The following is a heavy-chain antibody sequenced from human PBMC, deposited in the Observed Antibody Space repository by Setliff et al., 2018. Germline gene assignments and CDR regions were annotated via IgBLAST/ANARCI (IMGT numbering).Heavy chain of an antibody. D-gene: IGHD6-6*01. CDR1: GFTFSSYA. Sequence: LRLSCAASGFTFSSYAMSWVRQAPGKGLEWVSAISRSGGSTYYADSVKGRFTISRDNSKNTLYLQMNSLRAEDTAVYYCAKEGAGYSSSSDRFDPWGQGTLVT. CDR2: ISRSGGST. CDR3: AKEGAGYSSSSDRFDP. V-gene: IGHV3-23*01. J-gene: IGHJ5*02.